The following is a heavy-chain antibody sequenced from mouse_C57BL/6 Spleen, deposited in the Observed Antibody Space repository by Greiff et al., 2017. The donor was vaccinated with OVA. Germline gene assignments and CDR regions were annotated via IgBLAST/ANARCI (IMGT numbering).Heavy chain of an antibody. V-gene: IGHV5-9*01. D-gene: IGHD4-1*01. CDR1: GFTFSSYT. Sequence: EVHLVESGGGLVKPGGSLKLSCAASGFTFSSYTMSWVRQTPEKRLEWVATISGGGGNTYYPDSVKGRFTISRDNAKNTLYLQLSRLRSEDTALDYCARLGTGTFHHEYYAMDYWGQGTSVTVSS. CDR2: ISGGGGNT. J-gene: IGHJ4*01. CDR3: ARLGTGTFHHEYYAMDY.